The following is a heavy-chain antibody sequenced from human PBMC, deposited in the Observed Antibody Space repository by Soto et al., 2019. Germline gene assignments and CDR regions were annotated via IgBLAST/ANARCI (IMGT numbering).Heavy chain of an antibody. D-gene: IGHD6-19*01. CDR2: INHSGSA. V-gene: IGHV4-34*01. Sequence: WPWIRQTPGKGLQWIGQINHSGSAYYNPSLKSRVTISVHTSNSQFSLELSSVTDADTAVYYCARGLITGSHYSGGWYYFDSWGQGTQVTVSS. J-gene: IGHJ4*02. CDR3: ARGLITGSHYSGGWYYFDS.